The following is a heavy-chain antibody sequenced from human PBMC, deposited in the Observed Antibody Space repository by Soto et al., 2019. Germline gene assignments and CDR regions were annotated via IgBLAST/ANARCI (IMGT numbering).Heavy chain of an antibody. J-gene: IGHJ4*02. V-gene: IGHV3-23*01. CDR1: GFSFSGYA. Sequence: EVQLLESGGGLVQPGGSLRLSCVASGFSFSGYAMSWVRQAPGKGLVWVSSMTATGVSIYYADSVRGRFNISRDNSKNTLYLQMSSLRAEDTARYYCAKDSIPYSSSYDLDHWGRGALVAVSS. CDR2: MTATGVSI. D-gene: IGHD6-6*01. CDR3: AKDSIPYSSSYDLDH.